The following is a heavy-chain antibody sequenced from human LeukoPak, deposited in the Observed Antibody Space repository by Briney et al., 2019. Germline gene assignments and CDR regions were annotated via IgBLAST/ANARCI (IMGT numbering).Heavy chain of an antibody. CDR2: ISGGSSYL. Sequence: GGSLRLSCAASGFTFSSYSMNWVRQAPGKGLEWVSSISGGSSYLYYADSVKGRFTISRDNAKNTLYLQMNSLRAEDTAVYYCAKDLADYDILTGYKGYYYYYGMDVWGQGTTVTVSS. D-gene: IGHD3-9*01. CDR1: GFTFSSYS. CDR3: AKDLADYDILTGYKGYYYYYGMDV. J-gene: IGHJ6*02. V-gene: IGHV3-21*01.